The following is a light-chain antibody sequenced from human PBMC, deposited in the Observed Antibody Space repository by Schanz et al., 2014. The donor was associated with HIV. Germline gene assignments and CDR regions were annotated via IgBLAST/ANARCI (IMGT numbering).Light chain of an antibody. CDR3: SSYTSSSTLYVV. J-gene: IGLJ2*01. CDR1: SSDVGGYKY. Sequence: QSVLTQPASVSGSPGQSIAISCTGTSSDVGGYKYVSWYQHHPGKAPKLMIYEVSKRPSGVSNRFSGSKSGNTASLTISGLQAEDEADYYCSSYTSSSTLYVVFGGGTKLTVL. V-gene: IGLV2-14*01. CDR2: EVS.